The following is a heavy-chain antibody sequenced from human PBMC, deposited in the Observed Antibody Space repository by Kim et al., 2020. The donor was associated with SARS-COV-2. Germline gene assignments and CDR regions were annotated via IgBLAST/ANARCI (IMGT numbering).Heavy chain of an antibody. Sequence: TNYAQKFQGRVTMTRDTSISTAYMELSRLRSDDTAVYYCASGPYKWELLFWGQGTLVTVSS. D-gene: IGHD1-26*01. CDR2: T. V-gene: IGHV1-2*02. J-gene: IGHJ4*02. CDR3: ASGPYKWELLF.